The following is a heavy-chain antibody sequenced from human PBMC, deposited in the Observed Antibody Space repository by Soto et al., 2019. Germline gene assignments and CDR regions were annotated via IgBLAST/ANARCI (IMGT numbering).Heavy chain of an antibody. J-gene: IGHJ5*02. D-gene: IGHD6-19*01. V-gene: IGHV3-9*01. CDR3: AKDTVEDSSGWSKGFDP. Sequence: LRLSCAASGFTFDDYAMHWVRQAPGKGLEWVSGISWNSGSIGYADSVKGRFTISRDNAKNSLYLQMNSLRAEDTALYYCAKDTVEDSSGWSKGFDPWGQGTLVTVSS. CDR1: GFTFDDYA. CDR2: ISWNSGSI.